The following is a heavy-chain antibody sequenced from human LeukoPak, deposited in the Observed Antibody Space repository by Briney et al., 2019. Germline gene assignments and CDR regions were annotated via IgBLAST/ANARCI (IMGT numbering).Heavy chain of an antibody. CDR2: ISTGSSTT. J-gene: IGHJ4*02. CDR3: ARVAAGYSVNYFDY. V-gene: IGHV3-48*02. D-gene: IGHD4-23*01. CDR1: EFAFSTYN. Sequence: SGGSLRLSCAASEFAFSTYNMNWVRQAPGKGLEWVSYISTGSSTTYYADSVKGRFTISGDNDENSLYLQMNSLRDEDTAVYYCARVAAGYSVNYFDYWGQGTLVTVSS.